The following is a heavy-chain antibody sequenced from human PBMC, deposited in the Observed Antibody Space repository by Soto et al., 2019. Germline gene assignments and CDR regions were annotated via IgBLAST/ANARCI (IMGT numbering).Heavy chain of an antibody. CDR2: IYPDDSDT. D-gene: IGHD2-21*02. Sequence: PGESLKISCKHSGFNFPTFWIAWVRQMPGKGLEWMGTIYPDDSDTRYSPSFQGQVTISADKSIQTAYLQMNSLKTEDTAVYYCTTAFWVVVTAFDYWGQGTLVTVSS. J-gene: IGHJ4*02. V-gene: IGHV5-51*01. CDR1: GFNFPTFW. CDR3: TTAFWVVVTAFDY.